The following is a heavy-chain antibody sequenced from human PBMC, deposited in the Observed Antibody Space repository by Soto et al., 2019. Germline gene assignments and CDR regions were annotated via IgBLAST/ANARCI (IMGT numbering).Heavy chain of an antibody. D-gene: IGHD2-2*01. V-gene: IGHV1-46*01. CDR1: GYTFTSYY. CDR2: INPSGGST. CDR3: AREVKGYCSSTSCVYFDY. J-gene: IGHJ4*02. Sequence: QVQLVQSGAEVKKPGASVKVSCKASGYTFTSYYMHWVRQAPGQGLEWMGIINPSGGSTSYAQKFQGRVTMTRDTSTSTVYMELSSLRSEDTAVYYCAREVKGYCSSTSCVYFDYWGQGTLVTVSS.